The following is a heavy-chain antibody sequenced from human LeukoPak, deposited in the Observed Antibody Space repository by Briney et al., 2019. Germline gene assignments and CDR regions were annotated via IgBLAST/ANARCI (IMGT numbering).Heavy chain of an antibody. D-gene: IGHD3-22*01. CDR1: GLTFTYYS. Sequence: PGGSLRLSCAASGLTFTYYSMSWVRQAPGKGLEWVSSINSRGDVTFYTDPVKGRFTTSRDNSKNTLYLQMNSLRGEDTAVYYCARDRPNYYESNGHYYRLNGDYWGQGTLVTVSS. CDR2: INSRGDVT. V-gene: IGHV3-23*01. CDR3: ARDRPNYYESNGHYYRLNGDY. J-gene: IGHJ4*02.